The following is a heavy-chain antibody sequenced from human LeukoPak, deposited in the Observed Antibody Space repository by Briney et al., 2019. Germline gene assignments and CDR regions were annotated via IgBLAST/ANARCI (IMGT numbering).Heavy chain of an antibody. Sequence: HPGGSLRLSCAASGFTFSNYWMTWVRQAPGKGLEWVANMKPDGSVGYYVDSVRGRFIISRDNAGNSLYLQMNSLRVEDTAVYYCTQNLVAAAGDHWGQGTLLIVSS. J-gene: IGHJ4*02. CDR2: MKPDGSVG. CDR1: GFTFSNYW. V-gene: IGHV3-7*01. D-gene: IGHD6-13*01. CDR3: TQNLVAAAGDH.